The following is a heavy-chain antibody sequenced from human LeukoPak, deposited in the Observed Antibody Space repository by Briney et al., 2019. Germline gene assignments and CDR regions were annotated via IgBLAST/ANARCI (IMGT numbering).Heavy chain of an antibody. Sequence: ASVKVSCKASGYTFTSYGISWVRQAPGQGLEWMGWINPNSGGTNYAQKFQGRVTMTRDTSISTAYMELSRLRSDDTAVYYCARDPRSYYYDSSGDYCGQGTLVTVSS. CDR1: GYTFTSYG. CDR3: ARDPRSYYYDSSGDY. CDR2: INPNSGGT. J-gene: IGHJ4*02. V-gene: IGHV1-2*02. D-gene: IGHD3-22*01.